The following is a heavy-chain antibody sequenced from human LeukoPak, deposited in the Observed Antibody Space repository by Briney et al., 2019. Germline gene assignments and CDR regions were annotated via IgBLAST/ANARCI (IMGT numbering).Heavy chain of an antibody. CDR1: GFAFSNYA. V-gene: IGHV3-23*01. Sequence: GGSLRLSCAASGFAFSNYAITWVRQAPGKGLEWVSTLNPGAGFAYYADSVKGRFTISRDNSSHTLYLQMTSLRADDTALYFCGTRAGGSYSLWYFDLWGRGTLVTVSS. D-gene: IGHD1-26*01. J-gene: IGHJ2*01. CDR2: LNPGAGFA. CDR3: GTRAGGSYSLWYFDL.